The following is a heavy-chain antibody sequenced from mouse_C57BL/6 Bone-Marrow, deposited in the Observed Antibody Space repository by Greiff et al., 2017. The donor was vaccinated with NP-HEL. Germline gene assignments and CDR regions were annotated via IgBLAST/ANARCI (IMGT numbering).Heavy chain of an antibody. CDR2: INPNNGGT. V-gene: IGHV1-26*01. D-gene: IGHD2-4*01. J-gene: IGHJ4*01. Sequence: VQLQQSGPELVNPGASVKISCKASGYTFTDYYVNWVKQSHGKSLEWIGDINPNNGGTSYNQKFKGKATLTVDKSSSTAYMELRSLTSEDSAVYDCARATCYDYDGAMNYWGQGTSVTVSS. CDR3: ARATCYDYDGAMNY. CDR1: GYTFTDYY.